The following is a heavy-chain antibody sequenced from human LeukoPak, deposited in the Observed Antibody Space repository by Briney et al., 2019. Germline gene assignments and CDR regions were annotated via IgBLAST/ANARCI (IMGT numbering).Heavy chain of an antibody. D-gene: IGHD5-12*01. V-gene: IGHV4-59*01. CDR1: GGSINNSY. CDR3: ARSGYSGSDFNP. Sequence: SETLSLTCTVSGGSINNSYWTWIRQPPGKGLGWIGHIYYSGSTNYSPSLKSRVTISVDTSKNQFSLKLSSGTAADTAVYSCARSGYSGSDFNPWGQGTLVTVSS. CDR2: IYYSGST. J-gene: IGHJ5*02.